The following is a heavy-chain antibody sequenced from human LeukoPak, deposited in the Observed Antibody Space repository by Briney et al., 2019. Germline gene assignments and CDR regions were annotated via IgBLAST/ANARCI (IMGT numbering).Heavy chain of an antibody. CDR2: IIPIFGTA. J-gene: IGHJ3*02. D-gene: IGHD3-16*01. Sequence: ASVKVSCKASGYTFTSYGISWVRQAPGQGLEWMGGIIPIFGTANYAQKFQGRVTITADESTSTAYMELSSLRSEDTAVYYCARGQPGGDAFDIWGQGTMVTVSS. CDR3: ARGQPGGDAFDI. V-gene: IGHV1-69*13. CDR1: GYTFTSYG.